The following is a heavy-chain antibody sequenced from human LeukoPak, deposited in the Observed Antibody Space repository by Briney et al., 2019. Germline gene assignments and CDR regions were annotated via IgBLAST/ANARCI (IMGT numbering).Heavy chain of an antibody. CDR1: GAAIDAAGYS. Sequence: SQTLSLTCAVSGAAIDAAGYSWNWIRQAPGKGLEWIGNIYHGGRTSYKPSLKSRVTISVDTSKNHFSLKVTSVTAADTAVYYCARTFRAPSYGDSDSRTKYPYSMDVWGQGTMVAVSS. CDR3: ARTFRAPSYGDSDSRTKYPYSMDV. J-gene: IGHJ6*02. CDR2: IYHGGRT. V-gene: IGHV4-30-2*01. D-gene: IGHD4-17*01.